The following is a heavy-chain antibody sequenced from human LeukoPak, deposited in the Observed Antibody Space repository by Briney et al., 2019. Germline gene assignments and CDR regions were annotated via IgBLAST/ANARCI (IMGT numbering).Heavy chain of an antibody. V-gene: IGHV3-43*02. CDR3: ARESETSGWYDY. CDR2: ISGDGDST. D-gene: IGHD6-19*01. CDR1: GFIFA. Sequence: GGSLRLSCAAPGFIFAIHWVRQAPGKGLEWVSLISGDGDSTFYADSVRGRFTISRDNTRKSLSLQMSSLRSEDTALYYCARESETSGWYDYWGQGTLVTVSS. J-gene: IGHJ4*02.